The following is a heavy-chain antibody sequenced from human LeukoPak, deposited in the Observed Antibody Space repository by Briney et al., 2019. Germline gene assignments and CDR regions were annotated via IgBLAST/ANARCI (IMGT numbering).Heavy chain of an antibody. J-gene: IGHJ6*03. CDR3: ARARYVPAAIGPKPHYYYYYMVV. V-gene: IGHV1-69*05. CDR1: GDTLSRYA. Sequence: GASVKISCTASGDTLSRYAISRVREAPGQELEWMGGIIPIFGTANYAQKFQGRVRITTDNSTSTAYMELSSLRSEEPAVYYCARARYVPAAIGPKPHYYYYYMVVWGKGTTVTVSS. CDR2: IIPIFGTA. D-gene: IGHD2-2*01.